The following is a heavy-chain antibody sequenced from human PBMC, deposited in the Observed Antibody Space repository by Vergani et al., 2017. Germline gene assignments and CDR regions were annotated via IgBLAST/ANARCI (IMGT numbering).Heavy chain of an antibody. CDR3: ASQVKISYYYYLDI. D-gene: IGHD2-21*01. J-gene: IGHJ6*03. CDR1: GFTFSDYY. V-gene: IGHV3-11*01. CDR2: ISSSGSSI. Sequence: QVQLVEYGGGLVKPGGSLRLSCAASGFTFSDYYMSWIRQAPGKGLEWVSHISSSGSSIYYADSVKGRFTIFRDSARNSLYLQMNSLRAEDTAVYYCASQVKISYYYYLDIWGKETTVTVSS.